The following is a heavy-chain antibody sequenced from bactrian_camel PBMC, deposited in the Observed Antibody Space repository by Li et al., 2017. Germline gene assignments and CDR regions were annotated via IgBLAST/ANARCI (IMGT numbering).Heavy chain of an antibody. CDR2: IFRGGGA. V-gene: IGHV3S40*01. CDR1: VFTFSSYA. J-gene: IGHJ4*01. D-gene: IGHD5*01. CDR3: AARASTRCSWGTPEYNY. Sequence: VQLVESGGGLVQPGGSLRLSCAASVFTFSSYAMSWVRQAPGKGLEWVSVIFRGGGAYYAESVQGRFTISRDNAKNTVYLHLNTLKTEDTAMYYCAARASTRCSWGTPEYNYWGQGTQVTVS.